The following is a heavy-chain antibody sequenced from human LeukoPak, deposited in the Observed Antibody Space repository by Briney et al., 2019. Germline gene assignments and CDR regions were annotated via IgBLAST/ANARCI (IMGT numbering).Heavy chain of an antibody. D-gene: IGHD5-18*01. CDR3: ARVSRGTAMVSVWFDP. V-gene: IGHV3-21*04. Sequence: GGSLRLSCAASGFTFSSYSMTWVRQAPGKGLEWVSSISSSSSYIYYADSVKGRFTISRDNAKNSLYLQMNSLRAEDTAVYYCARVSRGTAMVSVWFDPWGQGTLVTVSS. CDR2: ISSSSSYI. J-gene: IGHJ5*02. CDR1: GFTFSSYS.